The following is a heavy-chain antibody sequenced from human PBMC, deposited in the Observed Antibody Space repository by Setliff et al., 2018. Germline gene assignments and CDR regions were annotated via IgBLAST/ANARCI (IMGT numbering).Heavy chain of an antibody. V-gene: IGHV4-4*07. J-gene: IGHJ4*02. CDR3: ARGSWGWRCSGGSCYSGAHYVY. Sequence: SLTCTVSGGSISNYYWSWIRQPAGKGLEWIGRIYTSGSTNYNPSLKSRVTMSVDTSKNQFSLKLSSVTAADTAVYYCARGSWGWRCSGGSCYSGAHYVYWGQGTLVTVSS. CDR1: GGSISNYY. D-gene: IGHD2-15*01. CDR2: IYTSGST.